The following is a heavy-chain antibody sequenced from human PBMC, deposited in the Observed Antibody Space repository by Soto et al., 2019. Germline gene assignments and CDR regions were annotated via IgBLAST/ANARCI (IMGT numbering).Heavy chain of an antibody. CDR2: ISGSGEST. V-gene: IGHV3-23*01. J-gene: IGHJ4*02. Sequence: PGGSLRLSCAASGFTFSSSAMNWVRQAPGKGLEWVSVISGSGESTYFADSVKGRFTISRDNSKNTLYLQMNSLRAEDAAVYYCAKNYDFWSGFLDHWGQGSLVTVSS. CDR3: AKNYDFWSGFLDH. CDR1: GFTFSSSA. D-gene: IGHD3-3*01.